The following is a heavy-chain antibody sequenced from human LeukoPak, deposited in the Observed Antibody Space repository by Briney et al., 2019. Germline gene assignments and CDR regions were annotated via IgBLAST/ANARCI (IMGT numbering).Heavy chain of an antibody. Sequence: GESLKISCKGSGYNFSNYWIGWVRQMPGKGLDWMGIVYPGDSDTRYSPSFQGQVTISADKSISTLYLQWSSLKASDTAMYYCASHNVRLSGRYFDDHFDYWGQGTLVTVSS. CDR3: ASHNVRLSGRYFDDHFDY. V-gene: IGHV5-51*01. J-gene: IGHJ4*02. CDR2: VYPGDSDT. D-gene: IGHD1-26*01. CDR1: GYNFSNYW.